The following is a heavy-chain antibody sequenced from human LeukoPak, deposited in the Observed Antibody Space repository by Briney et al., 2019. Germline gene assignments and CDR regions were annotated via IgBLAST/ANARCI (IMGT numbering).Heavy chain of an antibody. J-gene: IGHJ4*02. V-gene: IGHV3-23*01. CDR1: GFTFSSYG. CDR3: ARRTSVGSFDY. Sequence: GGTLRLSCAASGFTFSSYGMSWVRQAPGKGLEWVSSISGSGLSTFYADSVEGRFSISRDNSKNTLYLQMDSLRAEDTAVYYCARRTSVGSFDYWGQGTLVTVSS. D-gene: IGHD1-1*01. CDR2: ISGSGLST.